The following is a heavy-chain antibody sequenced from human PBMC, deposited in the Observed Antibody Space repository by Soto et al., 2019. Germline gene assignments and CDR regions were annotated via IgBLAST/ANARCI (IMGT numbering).Heavy chain of an antibody. V-gene: IGHV3-23*01. J-gene: IGHJ4*02. CDR2: INAGGRSA. D-gene: IGHD2-2*01. Sequence: EVQLLESGGGLVQPGGSLRLSCVASGFAFNTYGMSWVRQAPGQGLEWVSAINAGGRSAFYADSVKGRFIISRDNPKNKLFLQMNSLRAEDTAVYYCARDRGCSSATCYQSDWGQGTLVTVSS. CDR3: ARDRGCSSATCYQSD. CDR1: GFAFNTYG.